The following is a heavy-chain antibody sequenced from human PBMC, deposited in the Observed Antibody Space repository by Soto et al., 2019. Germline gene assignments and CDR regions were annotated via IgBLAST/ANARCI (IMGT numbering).Heavy chain of an antibody. CDR1: GYSFTSYW. D-gene: IGHD2-2*02. J-gene: IGHJ5*01. CDR3: ARPFDTRNWYAF. CDR2: IYPEDSDN. Sequence: PGESLKISCKASGYSFTSYWIGWVRQMPGKGLELLGIIYPEDSDNRYSQSFRGQATISADKSISTAYLQWSSLRASDTAMYYCARPFDTRNWYAFWGQGTMVTVSS. V-gene: IGHV5-51*01.